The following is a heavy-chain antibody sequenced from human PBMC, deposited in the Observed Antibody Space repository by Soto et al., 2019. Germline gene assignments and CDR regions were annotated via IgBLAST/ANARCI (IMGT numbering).Heavy chain of an antibody. J-gene: IGHJ4*02. D-gene: IGHD3-9*01. CDR2: INAGNGNT. CDR3: ARDDIQYGAPGY. CDR1: GYTFTSYA. V-gene: IGHV1-3*01. Sequence: ASVKVSCKASGYTFTSYAMHWVRQAPGQRLEWMGWINAGNGNTKYSQKFQGRVTITRDTSASTAYMELSSLRSEDTAVYYCARDDIQYGAPGYWGQGTLVTVPS.